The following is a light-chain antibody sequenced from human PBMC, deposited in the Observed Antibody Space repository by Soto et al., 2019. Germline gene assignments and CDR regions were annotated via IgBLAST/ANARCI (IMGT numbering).Light chain of an antibody. J-gene: IGLJ1*01. Sequence: QSALSQPASVSGFPGQAITISSSGTSSDVVGYNSVSWYQHHPGKAPNLILYDVGDRPSGVSYRFSGSKSGNTASLTISGLQAVDEADYYCSSYTSSSTNVFGTGTKVTFL. CDR1: SSDVVGYNS. CDR2: DVG. CDR3: SSYTSSSTNV. V-gene: IGLV2-14*03.